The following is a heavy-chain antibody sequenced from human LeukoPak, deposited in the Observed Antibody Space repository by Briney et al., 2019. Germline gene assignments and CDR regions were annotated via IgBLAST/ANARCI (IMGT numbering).Heavy chain of an antibody. J-gene: IGHJ3*02. D-gene: IGHD3-22*01. CDR3: ARELGVGVIGDAFDI. CDR1: GFTFSSYW. Sequence: GGSLRLSCAASGFTFSSYWMHWVRQAPGKGLVWVSRINSDGSSTTYAESVKGRFTISKDNAKNTLYLQMNGLRAEDTAVYYCARELGVGVIGDAFDIWARGQWSPSLQ. V-gene: IGHV3-74*01. CDR2: INSDGSST.